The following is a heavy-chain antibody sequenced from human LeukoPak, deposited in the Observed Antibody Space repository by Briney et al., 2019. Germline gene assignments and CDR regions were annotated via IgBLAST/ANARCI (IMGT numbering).Heavy chain of an antibody. CDR1: GFTFDTYA. CDR3: AKCGYYGSGSYSDY. CDR2: ISGTGGTA. V-gene: IGHV3-23*01. J-gene: IGHJ4*02. Sequence: PGGSLRLSCAASGFTFDTYAMSWVRQAPGKGLEWVSGISGTGGTAWYADSVKGRFTFSRDNSKNLLSLQMNSLRAEDTAVYYCAKCGYYGSGSYSDYWGQGTLVTVSS. D-gene: IGHD3-10*01.